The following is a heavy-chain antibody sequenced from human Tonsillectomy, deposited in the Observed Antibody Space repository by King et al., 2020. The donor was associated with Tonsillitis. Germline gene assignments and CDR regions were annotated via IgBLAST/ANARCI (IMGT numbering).Heavy chain of an antibody. CDR1: GGSISSISYY. D-gene: IGHD5-12*01. V-gene: IGHV4-39*01. J-gene: IGHJ4*02. Sequence: QLQESGPGLVKPSETLSLTCTVSGGSISSISYYWGWIRQPPGKGLEWMGMIYYSGSTYYKPSLNSRVTISVDTSKNQFSLKLSSVTAADTAVYFCARRGSGYGGYFDYWGQGTLVTVSS. CDR3: ARRGSGYGGYFDY. CDR2: IYYSGST.